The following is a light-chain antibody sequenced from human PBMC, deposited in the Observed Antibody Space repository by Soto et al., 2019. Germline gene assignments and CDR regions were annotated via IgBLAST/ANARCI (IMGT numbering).Light chain of an antibody. CDR1: QSVSNNY. Sequence: EILLTQSPGTLSLSRGGRSTLXXRASQSVSNNYLAWYQQKPGQAPXLLIYGASNRATGIPDRFSGSGSGTDFTLTISRLEPEDFAVYYCQQYGSSGTFGQGTKVDIK. CDR2: GAS. CDR3: QQYGSSGT. J-gene: IGKJ1*01. V-gene: IGKV3-20*01.